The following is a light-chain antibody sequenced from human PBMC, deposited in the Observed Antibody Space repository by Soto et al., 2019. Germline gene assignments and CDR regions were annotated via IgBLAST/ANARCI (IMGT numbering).Light chain of an antibody. J-gene: IGKJ1*01. CDR2: QAS. CDR3: QQYSSNST. Sequence: DIQLTHSPSTLSASVGDRVTITCRASQSTSSYLAWYQQKPGKAPKLLIYQASSLENGVPSRFSGSGSGTEFRLTISSMQPDDFATYYCQQYSSNSTFGQGTKVDIK. V-gene: IGKV1-5*03. CDR1: QSTSSY.